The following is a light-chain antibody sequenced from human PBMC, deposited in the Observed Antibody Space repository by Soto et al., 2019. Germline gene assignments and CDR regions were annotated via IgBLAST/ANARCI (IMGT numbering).Light chain of an antibody. CDR1: QTVTTK. CDR2: AAS. V-gene: IGKV3-15*01. CDR3: QQYRQWRT. Sequence: IVMTQSPATLSVSPGERVTLSCRASQTVTTKLAWYQRKPGQAPRLLIYAASTRATGIPARFSGSGSGTEFTLTISSLQSEDFAVYYCQQYRQWRTFGQGTKVEIK. J-gene: IGKJ1*01.